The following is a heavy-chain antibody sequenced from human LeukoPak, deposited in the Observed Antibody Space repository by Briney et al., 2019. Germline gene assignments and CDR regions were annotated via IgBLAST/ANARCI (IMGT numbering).Heavy chain of an antibody. D-gene: IGHD3-3*01. J-gene: IGHJ6*02. CDR1: GGSISSGGHY. CDR2: INYSGST. CDR3: ARDEAIFGAGYYYGMDV. V-gene: IGHV4-31*03. Sequence: SQTLSLTCIVSGGSISSGGHYWSWIRQHPGKGLEWIGYINYSGSTYYNPSLKSRVTISVDTSQNQFSLKLSSVTAADTAVYYCARDEAIFGAGYYYGMDVWGQGTTVTVSS.